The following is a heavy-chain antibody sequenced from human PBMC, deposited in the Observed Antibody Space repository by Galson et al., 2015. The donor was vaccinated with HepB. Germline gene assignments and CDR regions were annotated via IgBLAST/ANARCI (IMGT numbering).Heavy chain of an antibody. CDR2: IKQDGSEK. CDR1: GFTFSSYW. V-gene: IGHV3-7*03. D-gene: IGHD2-15*01. CDR3: ARESEYCSGGSCYWFDP. J-gene: IGHJ5*02. Sequence: SLRLSCAASGFTFSSYWMSWVRQAPGKGLEWVANIKQDGSEKYYVDSVKGRFTISRDNAKNSLYLQMNSLRAEDTAVYYCARESEYCSGGSCYWFDPWGQGTLVTVSS.